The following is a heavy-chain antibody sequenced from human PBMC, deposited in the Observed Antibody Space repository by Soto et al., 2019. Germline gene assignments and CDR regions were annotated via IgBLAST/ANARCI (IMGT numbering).Heavy chain of an antibody. J-gene: IGHJ6*02. CDR2: IRSKANSYAT. CDR1: GLTFSGSA. Sequence: EVQLVESGGGLVQPGGSLKLSCAASGLTFSGSAIHWVRQASGQGLEWVGRIRSKANSYATAYAASVKGRFTISRDDSKNTAYLQMNSLKTEDTAVYYCTRISGYLYNYYGMDVWGQGTTVTVSS. V-gene: IGHV3-73*02. D-gene: IGHD5-12*01. CDR3: TRISGYLYNYYGMDV.